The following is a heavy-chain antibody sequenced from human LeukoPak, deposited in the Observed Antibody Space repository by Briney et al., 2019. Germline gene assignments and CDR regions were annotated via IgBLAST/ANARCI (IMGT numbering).Heavy chain of an antibody. CDR2: IYSGGAT. CDR3: ARVKADDAFDI. V-gene: IGHV3-53*01. Sequence: GGSLRLSCAASGFIVSSNYMSWVRQAPGKGLECVSVIYSGGATYYADSVKGRFSISRDNSKNTLYLQMNSLRVEDTAVYYCARVKADDAFDIWGQGTMVTVSS. J-gene: IGHJ3*02. CDR1: GFIVSSNY.